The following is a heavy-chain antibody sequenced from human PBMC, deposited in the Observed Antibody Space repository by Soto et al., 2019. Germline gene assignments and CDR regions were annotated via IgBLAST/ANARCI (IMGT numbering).Heavy chain of an antibody. CDR2: MNPNSGNT. CDR3: ASAIVLVPAANRYYYYGMDV. D-gene: IGHD2-2*01. J-gene: IGHJ6*02. CDR1: GYTFTSYD. Sequence: QVQLVQSGAEVKKPGASVKVSCKASGYTFTSYDINWVRQATGQGLEWMGWMNPNSGNTGYAQKFQGRVTMTRNTSISTAYMELSSLRSEYTAVYYCASAIVLVPAANRYYYYGMDVWGQGTTVTVSS. V-gene: IGHV1-8*01.